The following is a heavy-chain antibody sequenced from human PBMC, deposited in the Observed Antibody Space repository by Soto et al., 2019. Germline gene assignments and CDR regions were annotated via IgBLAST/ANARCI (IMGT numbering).Heavy chain of an antibody. CDR1: GFTFSSYW. D-gene: IGHD2-8*01. CDR3: AREGMGFSNWFDP. V-gene: IGHV3-74*01. Sequence: EMQLVESGGGLVQPGGSLRLSCAASGFTFSSYWMHWVRQAPGKGLVWVSRMNTDGSDTYYADSVKGRFTIARDNARNTVYLQMNSRRVEDTAVYYCAREGMGFSNWFDPRGQGTLVSVSS. J-gene: IGHJ5*02. CDR2: MNTDGSDT.